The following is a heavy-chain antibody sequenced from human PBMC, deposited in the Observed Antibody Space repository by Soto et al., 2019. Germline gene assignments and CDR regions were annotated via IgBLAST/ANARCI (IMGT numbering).Heavy chain of an antibody. Sequence: TGGSLRLSCVASGFTFSSYWMHWVRQAPGKGLVWVSRINSDGSTINYADSVKGRFTISRDNAKNTLYLQMNSLRAADTAVYYCARVGSSIAVRPFDYWGQGTLVTVSS. CDR3: ARVGSSIAVRPFDY. J-gene: IGHJ4*02. V-gene: IGHV3-74*01. CDR1: GFTFSSYW. CDR2: INSDGSTI. D-gene: IGHD6-6*01.